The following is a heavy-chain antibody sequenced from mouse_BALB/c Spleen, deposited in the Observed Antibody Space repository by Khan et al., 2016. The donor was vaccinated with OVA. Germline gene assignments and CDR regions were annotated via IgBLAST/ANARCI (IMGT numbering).Heavy chain of an antibody. Sequence: QVQLQQSGPELKKPGETVKISCKASGYTFTNYGMNWVKQAPGKGLQWMVWINTYTGEPTSADDFKGRFAFSLETSASTAYLQINNLKNEDTATYFCARSNGNYWFAYWGQGTLVTVSA. CDR2: INTYTGEP. V-gene: IGHV9-3-1*01. D-gene: IGHD2-1*01. J-gene: IGHJ3*01. CDR3: ARSNGNYWFAY. CDR1: GYTFTNYG.